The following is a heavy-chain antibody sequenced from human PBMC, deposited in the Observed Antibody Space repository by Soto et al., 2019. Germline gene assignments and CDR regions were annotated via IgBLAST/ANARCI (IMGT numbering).Heavy chain of an antibody. CDR3: RRDRYSYVSTGSPLGY. Sequence: QVQLVQSGAEVKKPGSSVKVSCKASGGTFSSYAISWVRQAPGQGLEWMGGIIPIFGTANYAQKFQGRVTISAVESMSTAYMELSSLKSEDTAVYHSRRDRYSYVSTGSPLGYWGQGTLVTVSS. D-gene: IGHD3-22*01. CDR1: GGTFSSYA. CDR2: IIPIFGTA. J-gene: IGHJ4*02. V-gene: IGHV1-69*12.